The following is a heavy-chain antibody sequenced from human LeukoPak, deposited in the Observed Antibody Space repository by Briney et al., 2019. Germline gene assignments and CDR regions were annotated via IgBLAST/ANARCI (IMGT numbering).Heavy chain of an antibody. CDR1: GGTFSSYA. CDR2: INPNSGGT. J-gene: IGHJ4*02. CDR3: ARGATSGYSSLHYYFDY. V-gene: IGHV1-2*02. D-gene: IGHD6-19*01. Sequence: ASVKVSCKASGGTFSSYAISWVRQAPGQGLEWMGWINPNSGGTNYAQKFQGRVTMTRDTSISTAYMELSRLRSDDTAVYYCARGATSGYSSLHYYFDYWGQGTLVTVSS.